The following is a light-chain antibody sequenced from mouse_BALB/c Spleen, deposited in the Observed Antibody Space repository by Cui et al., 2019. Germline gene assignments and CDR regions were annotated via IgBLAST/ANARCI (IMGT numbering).Light chain of an antibody. CDR1: QDVGTA. Sequence: DIVMTQSLKFMSTSLGDRVNITCKASQDVGTAVAWYQQKPGQSPKLLIYWASNRHTGVPDRFTGSGSGTDFTLTITNVQSEDLADYFCQQYNNYPPALTFGAGTKLELK. V-gene: IGKV6-23*01. CDR3: QQYNNYPPALT. J-gene: IGKJ5*01. CDR2: WAS.